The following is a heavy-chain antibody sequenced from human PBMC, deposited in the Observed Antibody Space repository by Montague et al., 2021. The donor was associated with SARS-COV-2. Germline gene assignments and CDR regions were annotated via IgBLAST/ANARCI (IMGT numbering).Heavy chain of an antibody. Sequence: TLSLTCTVSDDSISGGRYYWSWIRQPAGKGLEWIGRIYTSGNTNYNPSLKSRVSMLVDTSRNQLSLKLSSVTAADTAIYYCARARITGTTKDYYGLDVWGQGTTATVS. D-gene: IGHD1-7*01. CDR2: IYTSGNT. CDR3: ARARITGTTKDYYGLDV. V-gene: IGHV4-61*02. CDR1: DDSISGGRYY. J-gene: IGHJ6*02.